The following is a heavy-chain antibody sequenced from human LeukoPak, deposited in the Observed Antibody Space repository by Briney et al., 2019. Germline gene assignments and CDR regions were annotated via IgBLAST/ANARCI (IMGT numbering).Heavy chain of an antibody. CDR3: ARDSAVDTAYFDY. CDR2: IYHSGST. D-gene: IGHD5-18*01. CDR1: GGSISSGGYY. V-gene: IGHV4-30-2*01. Sequence: PSQTLSLTCTVFGGSISSGGYYWSWIRQPPGKGLEWIGYIYHSGSTYYNPSLKSRVTISVDRSKNQFSLKLSSVTAADTAVYYCARDSAVDTAYFDYWGQGTLVTVSS. J-gene: IGHJ4*02.